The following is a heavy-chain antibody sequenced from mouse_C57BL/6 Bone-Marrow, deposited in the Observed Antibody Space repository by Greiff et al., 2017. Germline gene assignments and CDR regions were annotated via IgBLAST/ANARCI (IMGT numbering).Heavy chain of an antibody. D-gene: IGHD4-1*01. V-gene: IGHV5-4*01. J-gene: IGHJ3*01. Sequence: EVHLVESGGGLVKPGGSLKLSCAASGFTFSSYAMSWVRQTPEKRLEWVATISDGGSYTYYPDNVKGRFTISRDNAKNNLYLQMSHLKSEDTAMYYCAREELGGAYWGQGTLVTVSA. CDR3: AREELGGAY. CDR1: GFTFSSYA. CDR2: ISDGGSYT.